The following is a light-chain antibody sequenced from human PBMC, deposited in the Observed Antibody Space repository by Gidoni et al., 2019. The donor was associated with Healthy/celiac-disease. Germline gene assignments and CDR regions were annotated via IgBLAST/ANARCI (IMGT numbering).Light chain of an antibody. V-gene: IGKV4-1*01. J-gene: IGKJ1*01. CDR3: QKYYSTPWT. Sequence: DIVMTQSPDSLAVSLGERATINCKSSQSVLYSSNNKNYLAWYQQKPGQPPKLLISWAATRESGVPDRVSGSGSGTDFTLTISSLQAEDVAVYYCQKYYSTPWTFGQGTKVEIK. CDR2: WAA. CDR1: QSVLYSSNNKNY.